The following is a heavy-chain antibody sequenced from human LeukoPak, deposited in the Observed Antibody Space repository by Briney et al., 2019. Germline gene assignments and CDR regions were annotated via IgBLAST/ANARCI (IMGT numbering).Heavy chain of an antibody. CDR3: ARRVVATPGAFDI. J-gene: IGHJ3*02. D-gene: IGHD2-15*01. V-gene: IGHV5-51*01. CDR1: GYSFTNYW. CDR2: IYPGDSDT. Sequence: GESLKISCKGSGYSFTNYWIGWVRQMPGKGLEWTGIIYPGDSDTRYSPSFQGQVTISADKSISTAYLQWSSLKASDTAMYYCARRVVATPGAFDIWGQGTMVTVSS.